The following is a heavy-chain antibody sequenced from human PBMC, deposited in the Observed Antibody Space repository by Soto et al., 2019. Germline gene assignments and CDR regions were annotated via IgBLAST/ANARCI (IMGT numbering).Heavy chain of an antibody. Sequence: EVQLVESGGGLVQPGGSLRLSCAASGFTVSSNYMSWVRQAPGKGLEWVSVIYSGGSTYYADSVRGRFTISRDNSKNTLYLQVNSLRAEDTAVYYCARAGRIAAAVTGVDYWGQGTLVTVSS. CDR3: ARAGRIAAAVTGVDY. J-gene: IGHJ4*02. CDR1: GFTVSSNY. D-gene: IGHD6-13*01. V-gene: IGHV3-66*01. CDR2: IYSGGST.